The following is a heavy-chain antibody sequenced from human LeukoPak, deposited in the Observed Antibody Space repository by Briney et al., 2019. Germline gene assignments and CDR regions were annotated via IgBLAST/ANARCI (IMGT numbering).Heavy chain of an antibody. CDR3: ARDAHSSGWYLAY. CDR1: GFTFSSYS. V-gene: IGHV3-21*01. CDR2: ISSSSSYI. J-gene: IGHJ4*02. D-gene: IGHD6-19*01. Sequence: GGSLRLSCAASGFTFSSYSMNWVRQAPGKGPEWVSSISSSSSYIYYADSVKGRFTISRDNAKNSLYLQMNSLRAEDTAVYYCARDAHSSGWYLAYWGQGTLVTVSS.